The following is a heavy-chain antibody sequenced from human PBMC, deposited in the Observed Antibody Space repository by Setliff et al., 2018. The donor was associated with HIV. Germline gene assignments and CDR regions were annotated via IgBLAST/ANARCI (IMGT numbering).Heavy chain of an antibody. Sequence: PSETLSLTCAVSNYSISSAYYWGWIRHPPGKGLEWIGSIYHSGSTYYNPSLKSRVTISVDTSKTQFSLKLSSVTAADTAVYYCARRPAGAVAGGYGMDVWGQGTTVTVSS. D-gene: IGHD6-19*01. J-gene: IGHJ6*02. V-gene: IGHV4-38-2*01. CDR2: IYHSGST. CDR3: ARRPAGAVAGGYGMDV. CDR1: NYSISSAYY.